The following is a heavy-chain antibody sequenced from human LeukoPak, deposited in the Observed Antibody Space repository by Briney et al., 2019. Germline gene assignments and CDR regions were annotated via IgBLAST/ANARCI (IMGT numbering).Heavy chain of an antibody. D-gene: IGHD2-15*01. CDR2: INHSGST. V-gene: IGHV4-34*01. CDR3: ARAAVVASFPVDY. CDR1: GGSFSGYY. Sequence: SETLSLTCAVSGGSFSGYYWSWIRQPPGKGLEWIGEINHSGSTNYNPSLKSRVTISVDTSKNQFSLKLSSVTAADTAVYYCARAAVVASFPVDYWGQGTLVTVSS. J-gene: IGHJ4*02.